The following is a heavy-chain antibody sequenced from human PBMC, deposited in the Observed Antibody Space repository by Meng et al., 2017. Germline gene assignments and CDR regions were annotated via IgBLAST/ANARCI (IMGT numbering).Heavy chain of an antibody. CDR2: IEDGGST. D-gene: IGHD3-16*01. V-gene: IGHV4-61*01. CDR1: GDSVTVGSHY. CDR3: ARTRGDYYFDY. Sequence: QVQLQESGPGLVRPSETLSLTGTVSGDSVTVGSHYWSGIRQPPGKGVEWIGYIEDGGSTSDNPARWRRGTRAVDTPNNQFSRKLSSVTAADTAVFYCARTRGDYYFDYWGQGTLVTVSS. J-gene: IGHJ4*02.